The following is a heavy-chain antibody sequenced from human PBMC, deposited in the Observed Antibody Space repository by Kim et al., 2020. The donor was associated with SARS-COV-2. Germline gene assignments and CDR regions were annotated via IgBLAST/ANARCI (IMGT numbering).Heavy chain of an antibody. Sequence: AQKWQGRVTVTRDTSTSTVYMELSSLRSEDTAVYYCARGGVATALGGDDYWGQGTLVTVSS. J-gene: IGHJ4*02. CDR3: ARGGVATALGGDDY. V-gene: IGHV1-46*04. D-gene: IGHD5-12*01.